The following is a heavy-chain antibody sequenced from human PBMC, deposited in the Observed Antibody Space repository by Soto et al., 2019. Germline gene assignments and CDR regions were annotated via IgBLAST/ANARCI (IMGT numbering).Heavy chain of an antibody. CDR1: GYSIGSGYY. V-gene: IGHV4-38-2*01. Sequence: PSETLSLTCVVSGYSIGSGYYWGWIRQPPGKGLEWIGNVHHSGITYYNPSLKSRVSISRDTSKNHYSLNLSSVTAADTAVYYCARAGDTMIRGVIIMNYYGMDVWGHGTTVTVSS. CDR3: ARAGDTMIRGVIIMNYYGMDV. J-gene: IGHJ6*02. D-gene: IGHD3-10*01. CDR2: VHHSGIT.